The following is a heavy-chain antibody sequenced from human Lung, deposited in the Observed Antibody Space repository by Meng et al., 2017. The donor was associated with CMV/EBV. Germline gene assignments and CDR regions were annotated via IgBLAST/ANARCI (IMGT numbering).Heavy chain of an antibody. CDR2: IDHSGNS. V-gene: IGHV4-4*02. CDR3: ARVREHTSLGNYWFDP. D-gene: IGHD3-16*01. Sequence: SVASITTTKWWTWVRQPSGKGLEWVGEIDHSGNSNSNPSLKSRLTLSLDTSKHHLSLRMTSVTAEDTAIYYCARVREHTSLGNYWFDPWGQGTLVTVSS. CDR1: VASITTTKW. J-gene: IGHJ5*02.